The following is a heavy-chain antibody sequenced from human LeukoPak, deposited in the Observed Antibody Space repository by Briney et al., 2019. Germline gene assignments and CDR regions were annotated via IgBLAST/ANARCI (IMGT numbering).Heavy chain of an antibody. CDR3: AREYAVADSYYYYYYMDV. Sequence: PGGSLRLSCAASGFTFSSYWMSWVRQAPGKGLEWVANIKQDGSEKYYVDSVKGRFTISRDNAKNSLYLQMNSLRAEDTAVYYCAREYAVADSYYYYYYMDVWGKGTTVTVSS. D-gene: IGHD6-19*01. CDR2: IKQDGSEK. V-gene: IGHV3-7*01. J-gene: IGHJ6*03. CDR1: GFTFSSYW.